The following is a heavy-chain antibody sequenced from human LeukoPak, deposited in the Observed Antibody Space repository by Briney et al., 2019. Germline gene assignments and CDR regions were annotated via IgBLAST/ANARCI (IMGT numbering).Heavy chain of an antibody. CDR3: ATAVAGHYYYYGMDV. Sequence: GASVKVSCKVSGYTLTELSMHWVRQAPGKGLEWMGGFDPEYGETIYAQKFQGRVTMTEDTSTDTAYMELSSLRSEDTAVYYCATAVAGHYYYYGMDVWGQGTTVTVSS. CDR2: FDPEYGET. J-gene: IGHJ6*02. CDR1: GYTLTELS. D-gene: IGHD6-19*01. V-gene: IGHV1-24*01.